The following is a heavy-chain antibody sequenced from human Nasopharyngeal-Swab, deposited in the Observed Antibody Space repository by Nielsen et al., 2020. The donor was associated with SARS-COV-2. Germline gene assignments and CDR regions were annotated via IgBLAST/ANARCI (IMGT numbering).Heavy chain of an antibody. D-gene: IGHD4-23*01. V-gene: IGHV3-7*01. Sequence: GGSLRLSRAASGFTFSSYWMSWVRQAPGKGLEWVANIKQDGSEKYYVDSVKGRFTISRDNAKNSLYLQMNSLRAEDTAVYYCARALTTVVTYYYYYMDVWGKGTTVTVSS. CDR3: ARALTTVVTYYYYYMDV. CDR1: GFTFSSYW. CDR2: IKQDGSEK. J-gene: IGHJ6*03.